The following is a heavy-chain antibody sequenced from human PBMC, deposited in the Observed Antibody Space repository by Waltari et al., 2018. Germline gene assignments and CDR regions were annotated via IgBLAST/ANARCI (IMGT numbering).Heavy chain of an antibody. D-gene: IGHD6-13*01. J-gene: IGHJ5*02. V-gene: IGHV4-38-2*01. CDR1: GYSISSGYY. CDR2: IDHSRST. Sequence: QVQLQESGPGLVKPSETLSLTCAVSGYSISSGYYWGWIRQPPGKGLEWIGSIDHSRSTSYNPSRKGRVTISVDTSKNQFSLKRSSVTAADTAVYYCAAAAGTLGWFDPWGQGTLVTVSS. CDR3: AAAAGTLGWFDP.